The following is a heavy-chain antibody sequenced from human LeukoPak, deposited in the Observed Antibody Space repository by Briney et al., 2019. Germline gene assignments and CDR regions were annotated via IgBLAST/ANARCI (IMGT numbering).Heavy chain of an antibody. CDR3: ARLADYYYYMDV. CDR2: IYNSGSP. V-gene: IGHV4-39*01. D-gene: IGHD6-25*01. CDR1: GDSISSRSYY. Sequence: PPETLSLTCTVSGDSISSRSYYWGWIRQPPGRGLGWIGSIYNSGSPYSNTSLKSRVTISVDTSKKQFSLRLNSVTAADSAVYYCARLADYYYYMDVWGKGTTVTVSS. J-gene: IGHJ6*03.